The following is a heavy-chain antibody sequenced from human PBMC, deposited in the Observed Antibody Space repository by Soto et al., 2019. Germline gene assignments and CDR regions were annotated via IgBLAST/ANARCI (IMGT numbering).Heavy chain of an antibody. CDR1: GFTFSSYA. J-gene: IGHJ4*02. CDR2: ISGSGGST. CDR3: ANAYCTNGVCYSFYFDY. Sequence: PGGSLRLSCAASGFTFSSYAMSWVRQAPGKGLEWVSAISGSGGSTYYADSVKGRFTISRDNSKYTLYLQMNSLRAEDTAVYYCANAYCTNGVCYSFYFDYWGQGTLVTVSS. D-gene: IGHD2-8*01. V-gene: IGHV3-23*01.